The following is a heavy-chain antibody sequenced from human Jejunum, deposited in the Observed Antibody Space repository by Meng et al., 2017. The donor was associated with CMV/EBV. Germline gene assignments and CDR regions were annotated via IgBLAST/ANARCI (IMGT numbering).Heavy chain of an antibody. Sequence: KDPGSTLTNHAMRWAGQAPGQELEWMRRIKADNGKTRYSQKFQGRVTFSSDTSASTGYMELSSLRSEDTAVFYCAKGGAGPPGNWFDSWGQGALVTVSS. D-gene: IGHD4/OR15-4a*01. CDR1: GSTLTNHA. CDR2: IKADNGKT. V-gene: IGHV1-3*01. CDR3: AKGGAGPPGNWFDS. J-gene: IGHJ5*01.